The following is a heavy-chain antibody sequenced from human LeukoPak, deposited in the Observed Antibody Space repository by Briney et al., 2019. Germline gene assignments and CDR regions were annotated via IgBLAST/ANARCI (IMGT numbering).Heavy chain of an antibody. CDR1: GFTFSIYG. CDR3: VSFYETY. Sequence: PGGSLRLSCAPSGFTFSIYGMHWVRHAPGKGLVWVSHINSDGSWTSYADSVKGRFTISKDNAKNTVYLQMSNLRVEDTAVYYCVSFYETYWGRGTLVTVSS. J-gene: IGHJ4*02. D-gene: IGHD2/OR15-2a*01. CDR2: INSDGSWT. V-gene: IGHV3-74*01.